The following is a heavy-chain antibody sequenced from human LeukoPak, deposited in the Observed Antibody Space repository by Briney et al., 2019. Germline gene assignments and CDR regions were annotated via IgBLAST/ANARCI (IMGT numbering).Heavy chain of an antibody. CDR2: MYHSGST. J-gene: IGHJ3*02. Sequence: SETLSLTCSVSGYSISSAYYWGWIRQPPGKGLEWIGTMYHSGSTYYNPSLKSRVTISVDTSKNQFSLKLSSVTAADTAVYYCACRTNWNSDAFDIWGQGTMVTVSS. CDR1: GYSISSAYY. D-gene: IGHD1-7*01. CDR3: ACRTNWNSDAFDI. V-gene: IGHV4-38-2*02.